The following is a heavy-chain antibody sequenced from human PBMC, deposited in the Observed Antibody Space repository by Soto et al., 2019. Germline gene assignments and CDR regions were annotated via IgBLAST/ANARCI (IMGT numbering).Heavy chain of an antibody. V-gene: IGHV3-23*01. D-gene: IGHD3-22*01. CDR1: RLPFSSYA. J-gene: IGHJ4*02. Sequence: GGSLRISCEASRLPFSSYAVSGVRKAPGKGPEWISSISGSGSTIYYADSVKGRFTISRDNSKNTLYLQMSSLRAEDTAVYYCAKVFYYYDSSGYYYFDYWGQGTLVTVSS. CDR2: ISGSGSTI. CDR3: AKVFYYYDSSGYYYFDY.